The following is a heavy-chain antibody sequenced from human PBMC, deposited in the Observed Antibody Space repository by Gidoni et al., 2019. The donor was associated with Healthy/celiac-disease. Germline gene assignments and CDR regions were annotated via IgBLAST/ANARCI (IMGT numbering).Heavy chain of an antibody. D-gene: IGHD3-22*01. J-gene: IGHJ4*02. Sequence: QVQLVQSGAEVKKPGASVKVSCKVSGYTLTEVSMHWVRQAPGKGLEWMGGFDPEDGETIYAQKFQGRVTMTEDTSTDTAYMELSSLRSEDTAVYYCATAYYDSSGYLDTYYFDYWGQGTLVTVSS. V-gene: IGHV1-24*01. CDR3: ATAYYDSSGYLDTYYFDY. CDR1: GYTLTEVS. CDR2: FDPEDGET.